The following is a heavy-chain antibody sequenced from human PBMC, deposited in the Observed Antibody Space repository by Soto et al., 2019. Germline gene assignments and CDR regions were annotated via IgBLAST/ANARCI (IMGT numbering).Heavy chain of an antibody. Sequence: QVQLVQSGAEVTKPGSSVKVSCKASGGTFSSYSINWVRQAPGQGLEWMGGIIPIFGTANYAQKFQGRATLTADESTSTAHMELSSLRNEDTAVYYCARPFQSWPGGWYFDLWGRGTLVTVSS. CDR2: IIPIFGTA. V-gene: IGHV1-69*01. CDR3: ARPFQSWPGGWYFDL. D-gene: IGHD3-16*01. J-gene: IGHJ2*01. CDR1: GGTFSSYS.